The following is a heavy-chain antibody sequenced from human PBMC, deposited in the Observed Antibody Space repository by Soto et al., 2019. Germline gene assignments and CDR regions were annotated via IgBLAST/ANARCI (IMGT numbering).Heavy chain of an antibody. CDR3: ARVGGYYYDSSGAFDI. J-gene: IGHJ3*02. Sequence: KSSETLSLTCTVSGGSISSGDYYWSWIRQPPGKGLEWIGYIYYSGSTYYNPSLKSRVTISVDTSKNQFSLKLSSVTAADTAVYYCARVGGYYYDSSGAFDIWGQGTMVTVSS. V-gene: IGHV4-30-4*01. CDR2: IYYSGST. CDR1: GGSISSGDYY. D-gene: IGHD3-22*01.